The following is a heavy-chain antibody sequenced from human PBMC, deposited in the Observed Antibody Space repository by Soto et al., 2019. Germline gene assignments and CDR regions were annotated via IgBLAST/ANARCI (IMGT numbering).Heavy chain of an antibody. D-gene: IGHD2-2*01. J-gene: IGHJ6*02. CDR1: GFTFSSYA. V-gene: IGHV3-23*01. Sequence: GGSLRLSCTASGFTFSSYAMSWVRQAPGKGLEWVSAISGSGGSTYYADSVKGRFTISRDNSKNTLYLQMNSLRAEDTAVYYCAKSGDCSSTSCYDPVDYGMDVWGQGTTVTVSS. CDR2: ISGSGGST. CDR3: AKSGDCSSTSCYDPVDYGMDV.